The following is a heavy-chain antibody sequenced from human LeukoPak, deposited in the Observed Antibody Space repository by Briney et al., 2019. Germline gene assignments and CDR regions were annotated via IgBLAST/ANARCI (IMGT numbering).Heavy chain of an antibody. J-gene: IGHJ1*01. CDR2: ISYSGSP. CDR1: GASISSGGYY. V-gene: IGHV4-31*03. CDR3: ARGPHCSSTSCYSEYFHH. Sequence: SQTLSLTCTVSGASISSGGYYWSWSREHPGKGLVWIGNISYSGSPYYNPSLKSRVTISVDTSRNQFSLKLSSVTAADTAVYYCARGPHCSSTSCYSEYFHHWGQGTLVTVSS. D-gene: IGHD2-2*01.